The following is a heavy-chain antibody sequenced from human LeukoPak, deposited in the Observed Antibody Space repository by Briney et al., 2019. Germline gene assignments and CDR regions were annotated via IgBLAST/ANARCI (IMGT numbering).Heavy chain of an antibody. D-gene: IGHD4-17*01. V-gene: IGHV3-74*01. CDR1: GFTFSSYW. J-gene: IGHJ4*02. Sequence: PGGSLRLSCAASGFTFSSYWMHWVRQAPGKGLGWVSRINTDGSSTSYADSVKGRFTISRDNAKNTLYVQMNSLRAEDTAVYYCARLYGGYGDYYFDYWGQGTLVTVSS. CDR2: INTDGSST. CDR3: ARLYGGYGDYYFDY.